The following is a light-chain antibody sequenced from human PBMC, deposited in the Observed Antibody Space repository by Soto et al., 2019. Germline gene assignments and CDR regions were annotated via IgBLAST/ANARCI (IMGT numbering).Light chain of an antibody. CDR1: SSNIGANYD. CDR3: QSYDSSLSGYV. CDR2: ANT. V-gene: IGLV1-40*01. J-gene: IGLJ1*01. Sequence: QSALTQPPSVSGAPGQRVTISCTGSSSNIGANYDVHWYQQLPGTAPKLLIYANTNRHSGVPGRFSGSKSGTSASLAITGLQAEDEADYYCQSYDSSLSGYVFGTGTKLTVL.